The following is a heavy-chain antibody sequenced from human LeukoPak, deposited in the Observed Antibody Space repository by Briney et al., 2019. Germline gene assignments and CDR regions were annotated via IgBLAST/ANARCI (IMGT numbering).Heavy chain of an antibody. D-gene: IGHD3-10*01. CDR2: IRYDGSDK. CDR1: GFPFSSYG. J-gene: IGHJ1*01. V-gene: IGHV3-30*02. CDR3: AITISGLEYFQH. Sequence: PGGSLRLSCAASGFPFSSYGMHWVRQAPGKGLEWVAFIRYDGSDKYYADSVKGRFTISRDNSKNTLYLQMNSLRAEDTAVYYCAITISGLEYFQHWGQGTLVTVSS.